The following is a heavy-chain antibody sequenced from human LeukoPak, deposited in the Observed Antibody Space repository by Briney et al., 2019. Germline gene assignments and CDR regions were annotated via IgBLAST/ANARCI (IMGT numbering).Heavy chain of an antibody. CDR1: GFTFSSYA. CDR2: ISGSGGST. Sequence: GGSLRLSCSASGFTFSSYAMSWVRQAPGKGLEWVSAISGSGGSTYYADSVKGRFTVSRDNSKNTLYLQMNSLRAEDTAVYYCANTPSCWPKGWFDPWGQGTLVTVSS. J-gene: IGHJ5*02. CDR3: ANTPSCWPKGWFDP. V-gene: IGHV3-23*01. D-gene: IGHD6-19*01.